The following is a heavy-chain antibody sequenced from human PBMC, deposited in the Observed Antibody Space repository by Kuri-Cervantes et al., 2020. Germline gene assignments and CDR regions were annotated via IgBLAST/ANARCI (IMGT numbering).Heavy chain of an antibody. V-gene: IGHV1-2*04. J-gene: IGHJ4*02. CDR2: INPNSGGT. CDR1: GYTFTGYY. CDR3: ATETYYDSSGY. Sequence: ASVKVSCKASGYTFTGYYMHWVRQAPGQGLEWMGWINPNSGGTNYAQKFQGWVTMTRDTSISTAYMELSSLRSEDTAVYYCATETYYDSSGYWGQGTQVTVSS. D-gene: IGHD3-22*01.